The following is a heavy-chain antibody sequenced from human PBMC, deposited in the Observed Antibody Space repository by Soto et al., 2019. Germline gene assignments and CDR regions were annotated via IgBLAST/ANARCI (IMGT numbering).Heavy chain of an antibody. D-gene: IGHD7-27*01. CDR3: ARDLSGVPGNYGMDV. CDR1: GFTFSSFG. V-gene: IGHV3-33*01. CDR2: IWYDGNNK. Sequence: QVQLVESGGGVVQPGRSLRLSCAASGFTFSSFGMHWVRQAPGKGLEWVAVIWYDGNNKYYADSVKGRFIISRDNSKNTLYLQMNSLRAEDTAVYYCARDLSGVPGNYGMDVWGQGTTVTVSS. J-gene: IGHJ6*02.